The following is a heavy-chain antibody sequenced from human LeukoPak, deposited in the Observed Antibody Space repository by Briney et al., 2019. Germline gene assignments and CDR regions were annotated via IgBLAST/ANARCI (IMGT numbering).Heavy chain of an antibody. CDR1: GFTLTSYW. D-gene: IGHD6-19*01. V-gene: IGHV3-7*01. Sequence: PGETLRLSCAASGFTLTSYWMSWVRQAPGKGLERVANINQDGSEKYYVDSVKGRFTISRDNAKNSLYLEMNSLRAEDTAVYYCARVPSGWYSDYWGQGTGVTASS. CDR3: ARVPSGWYSDY. CDR2: INQDGSEK. J-gene: IGHJ4*02.